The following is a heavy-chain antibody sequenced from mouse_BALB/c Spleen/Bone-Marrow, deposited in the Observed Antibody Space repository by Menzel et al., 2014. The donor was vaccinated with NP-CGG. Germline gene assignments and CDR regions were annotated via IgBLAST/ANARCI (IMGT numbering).Heavy chain of an antibody. CDR3: ARSNDGFPAWFAY. Sequence: EVKLVESGPGLVKPSQSLSLTCTVTGYSITNDYAWNRIRQFPGNKLEWMGYISYSGSTRYNPSLKSRISITRDTSKSQFFLQLNSVTTEDTATYYCARSNDGFPAWFAYWGQGTLVTVSA. CDR2: ISYSGST. CDR1: GYSITNDYA. V-gene: IGHV3-2*02. D-gene: IGHD2-3*01. J-gene: IGHJ3*01.